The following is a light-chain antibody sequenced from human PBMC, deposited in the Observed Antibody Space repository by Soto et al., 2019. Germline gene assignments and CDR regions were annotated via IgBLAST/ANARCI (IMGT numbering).Light chain of an antibody. CDR2: DAS. V-gene: IGKV1-5*01. Sequence: DIQMTQSPSTLSASVGDRVTITCRASQSIHRWLAWYQQKAGKAPKVLIYDASSLDSGVPSRFSDSGSGTEFTLTISSLQPDDFATYYCQQYNTYPVTFGQGTKLEI. CDR3: QQYNTYPVT. CDR1: QSIHRW. J-gene: IGKJ2*01.